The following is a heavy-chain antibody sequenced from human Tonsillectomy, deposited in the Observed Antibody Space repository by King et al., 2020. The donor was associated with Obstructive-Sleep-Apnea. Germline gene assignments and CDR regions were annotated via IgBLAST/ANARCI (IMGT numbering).Heavy chain of an antibody. D-gene: IGHD5-24*01. CDR3: ANGDVKYSFDY. J-gene: IGHJ4*02. Sequence: VQLVESGGGVVQPGGSLRLSCAASGFTFSTYGMHWVRQAPGKGLEWVALLWDDGSNTYYADSVKGRFNISRDNSKNTLYLQMNSLSAEDTAMYYCANGDVKYSFDYWGQGTLVTVSS. V-gene: IGHV3-30*02. CDR1: GFTFSTYG. CDR2: LWDDGSNT.